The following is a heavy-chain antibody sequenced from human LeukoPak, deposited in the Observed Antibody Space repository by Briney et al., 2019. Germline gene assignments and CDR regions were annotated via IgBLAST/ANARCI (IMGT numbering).Heavy chain of an antibody. Sequence: GGSLRLSCAASGFTFSSYGMLWGRQAPGKGLQWVAFIRYDGSNKYYAESVKGRFTISRDNSKNILYLQMNSLRAEDTAVYYCAKDQSPRYYDSSGYLDYWGQGTLVTVSS. CDR1: GFTFSSYG. V-gene: IGHV3-30*02. CDR2: IRYDGSNK. CDR3: AKDQSPRYYDSSGYLDY. D-gene: IGHD3-22*01. J-gene: IGHJ4*02.